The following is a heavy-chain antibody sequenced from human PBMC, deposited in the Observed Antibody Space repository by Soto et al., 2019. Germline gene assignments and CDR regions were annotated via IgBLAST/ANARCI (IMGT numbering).Heavy chain of an antibody. V-gene: IGHV1-3*01. CDR1: GYTFTSYA. CDR2: INAGNGNT. D-gene: IGHD6-19*01. J-gene: IGHJ4*02. CDR3: ARDLTAVAVFDY. Sequence: ASVKVSCKASGYTFTSYAMHLVRQAPGQRLEWMGWINAGNGNTKYSQKFQGRVTITRDTSASTAYMELSSLRSEDTAVYYCARDLTAVAVFDYWGQGTLVTVSS.